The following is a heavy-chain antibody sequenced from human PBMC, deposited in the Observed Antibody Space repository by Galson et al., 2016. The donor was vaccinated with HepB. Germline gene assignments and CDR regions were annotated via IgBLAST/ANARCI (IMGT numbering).Heavy chain of an antibody. J-gene: IGHJ3*02. CDR1: GFTFDDFA. V-gene: IGHV3-9*01. CDR2: ISWNSRSV. CDR3: VKDINTFGGVMWGDAFDI. D-gene: IGHD3-16*01. Sequence: SLRLSCAASGFTFDDFAMHWVRQAPGKGLEWVSGISWNSRSVDYADSVKGRFTISRDNAKNSLYLQMTSLRAEDTALYYCVKDINTFGGVMWGDAFDIWGQGTMVTVSS.